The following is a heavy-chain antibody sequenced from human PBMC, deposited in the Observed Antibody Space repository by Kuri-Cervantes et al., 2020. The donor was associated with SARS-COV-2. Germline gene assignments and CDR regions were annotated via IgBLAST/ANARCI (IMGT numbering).Heavy chain of an antibody. V-gene: IGHV1-69*05. Sequence: SVKVSCKASGGTFSSYTISWVRQAPGQGLEWMGGIIPIFGTANYAQIFQDRVTMTRDTSTSTAYMELRSLRSDDTAVYYCARGKMGIAAAGTTGGYYYYYMDVWGKGTTVTVSS. CDR3: ARGKMGIAAAGTTGGYYYYYMDV. J-gene: IGHJ6*03. CDR1: GGTFSSYT. D-gene: IGHD6-13*01. CDR2: IIPIFGTA.